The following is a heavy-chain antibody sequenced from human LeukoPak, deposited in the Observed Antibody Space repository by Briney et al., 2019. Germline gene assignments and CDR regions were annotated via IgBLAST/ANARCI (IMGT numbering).Heavy chain of an antibody. CDR1: GFTFSSYS. J-gene: IGHJ4*02. D-gene: IGHD2-2*01. V-gene: IGHV3-48*01. CDR3: ARPLGYCSSTSCSYYFDY. Sequence: GGSLRLSCTASGFTFSSYSMNWVRQAPGKGLEWVSYISSSSSTIYYADSVKGRFTISRDNAKNSLYLQMNSLRAEDTAVYYCARPLGYCSSTSCSYYFDYWGQGTLVTVSS. CDR2: ISSSSSTI.